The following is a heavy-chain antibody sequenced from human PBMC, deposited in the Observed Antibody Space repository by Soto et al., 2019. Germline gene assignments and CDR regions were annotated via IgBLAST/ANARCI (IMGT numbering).Heavy chain of an antibody. CDR1: GFTFSSHG. CDR3: AKDEGGSSWYGGYNWFDP. V-gene: IGHV3-30*18. Sequence: GGSLRLSCAAAGFTFSSHGMHWVRQAPGKGLEWVAVISYDGSNKYYADSVKGRFTISRDNSKNTLYLQMNSLRAEDTAVYYCAKDEGGSSWYGGYNWFDPWGQGTLVTVSS. J-gene: IGHJ5*02. D-gene: IGHD6-13*01. CDR2: ISYDGSNK.